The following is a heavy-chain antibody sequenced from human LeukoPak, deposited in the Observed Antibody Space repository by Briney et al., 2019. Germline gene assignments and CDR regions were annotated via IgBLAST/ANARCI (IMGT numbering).Heavy chain of an antibody. V-gene: IGHV1-2*02. D-gene: IGHD3-16*02. CDR1: GYTFTGYY. Sequence: ASVKVSCTASGYTFTGYYMHWVRQAPGQGLEWMAWIDPKTGGATYAQKFQGRVNLTRDMAITTVYMELNSLLFDDTAVYYCARGFGFRGVFDNWGQGTLVTVSS. CDR3: ARGFGFRGVFDN. CDR2: IDPKTGGA. J-gene: IGHJ4*02.